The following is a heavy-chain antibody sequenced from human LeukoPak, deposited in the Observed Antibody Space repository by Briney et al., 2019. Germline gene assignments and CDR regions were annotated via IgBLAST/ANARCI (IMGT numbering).Heavy chain of an antibody. D-gene: IGHD6-13*01. V-gene: IGHV1-69*04. CDR2: IIPILGIA. CDR1: GGTFSSYA. J-gene: IGHJ5*02. Sequence: SVKVSCKASGGTFSSYAISWVRQAPGQGLEWMGRIIPILGIANYAQKFQGRVTITADKSTSTAYMELSSLRSEDTAVYYCARRIAAAGTWFDPWGQGTLVTVSS. CDR3: ARRIAAAGTWFDP.